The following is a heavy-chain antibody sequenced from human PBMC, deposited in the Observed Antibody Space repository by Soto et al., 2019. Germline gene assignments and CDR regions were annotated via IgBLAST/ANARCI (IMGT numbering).Heavy chain of an antibody. CDR1: GFTFSNAW. D-gene: IGHD3-3*01. J-gene: IGHJ6*03. V-gene: IGHV3-15*01. Sequence: GGSLRLSCAASGFTFSNAWMSWVRQAPGKGLEWVGRIKSKTDGGTTDYAAPVKGRFTISRDDSKNTLYLQMNSLKTEDTAVYYCTTGRLGVTIFGVVPHSDYYYMDVWGKGTTVTVSS. CDR2: IKSKTDGGTT. CDR3: TTGRLGVTIFGVVPHSDYYYMDV.